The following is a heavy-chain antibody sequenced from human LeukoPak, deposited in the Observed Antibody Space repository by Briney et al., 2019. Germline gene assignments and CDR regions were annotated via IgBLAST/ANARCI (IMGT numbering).Heavy chain of an antibody. CDR1: GGSFSGYY. D-gene: IGHD6-19*01. CDR3: ARVEISGWYDSDY. V-gene: IGHV4-34*01. Sequence: SETLSLTCAVYGGSFSGYYWSWIRQPPGKGLEWIGEINHSGSTNYNPSLKSRVTISVDTSKNQFSLKLSSVTAADTAVYYCARVEISGWYDSDYWGQGTLVTVSS. J-gene: IGHJ4*02. CDR2: INHSGST.